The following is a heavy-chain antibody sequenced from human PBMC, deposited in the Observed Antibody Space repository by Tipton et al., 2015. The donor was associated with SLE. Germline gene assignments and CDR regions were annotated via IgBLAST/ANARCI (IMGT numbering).Heavy chain of an antibody. J-gene: IGHJ4*02. D-gene: IGHD6-19*01. CDR2: ISSSSSYI. CDR3: ARDGSSGWYWGPYFDY. Sequence: SLRLSCAASGFTFGSYSMNWVRQAPGKGLEWVSSISSSSSYIYYADSVKGRFTISRDNAKNSLYLQMNSLRAEDTAVYYCARDGSSGWYWGPYFDYWGQGTLVTVSS. V-gene: IGHV3-21*01. CDR1: GFTFGSYS.